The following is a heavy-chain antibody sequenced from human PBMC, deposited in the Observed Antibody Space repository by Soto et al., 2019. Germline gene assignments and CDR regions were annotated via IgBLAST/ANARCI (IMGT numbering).Heavy chain of an antibody. CDR2: IKSKTDGGTT. CDR3: TKNYYDGTSHDAFDI. D-gene: IGHD3-22*01. V-gene: IGHV3-15*07. CDR1: GFTFSNAW. J-gene: IGHJ3*02. Sequence: GGSLRLSCAASGFTFSNAWMNWVRQAPGKGLEWVGRIKSKTDGGTTDYAAPVKGRFTISRDDSKNTLYLQMNSLKTEDTAVYYCTKNYYDGTSHDAFDIWGQGTMVTVSS.